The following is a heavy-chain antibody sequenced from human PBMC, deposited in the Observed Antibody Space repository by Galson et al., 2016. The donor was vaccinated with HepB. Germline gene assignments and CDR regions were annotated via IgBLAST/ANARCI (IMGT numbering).Heavy chain of an antibody. CDR3: AKDSDFWSGSSPQVWFDP. CDR1: GYTFTASY. V-gene: IGHV1-2*02. Sequence: SVKVSCKASGYTFTASYIHWVRRAPGQGLEWMGWISPNTGDTNYAQKFQGRVSMTTDTSTSTAYLELQSLRSDDTAVYYCAKDSDFWSGSSPQVWFDPWGQGTLVTVSS. J-gene: IGHJ5*02. CDR2: ISPNTGDT. D-gene: IGHD3-3*01.